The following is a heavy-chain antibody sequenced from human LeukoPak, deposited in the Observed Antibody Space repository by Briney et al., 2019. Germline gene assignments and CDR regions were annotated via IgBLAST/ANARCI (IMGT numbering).Heavy chain of an antibody. V-gene: IGHV4-59*12. CDR2: IYYSGST. Sequence: SETLSLTCTVSGGSISSYYWSWIRQPPGKGLEWIGYIYYSGSTNYNPSLKSRVTISVDTSKNQFSLKLSSVTAADTAVYYCAGPGAGDRDYWGQGTLVSVSS. J-gene: IGHJ4*02. D-gene: IGHD3-10*01. CDR1: GGSISSYY. CDR3: AGPGAGDRDY.